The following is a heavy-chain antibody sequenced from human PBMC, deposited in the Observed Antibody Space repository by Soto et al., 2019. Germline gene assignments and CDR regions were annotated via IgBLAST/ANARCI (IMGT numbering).Heavy chain of an antibody. V-gene: IGHV3-21*01. CDR3: AREYTAWPLAYGLDV. Sequence: NPVGSLRLSCVGSGFTFSTYSIHWVRQAPGKGLEWVSSISSCSDIYYANSVKGRFTISRDNAKNSVSLQMNSLRAEDTAVYYCAREYTAWPLAYGLDVWGQGTTVTVSS. J-gene: IGHJ6*02. CDR1: GFTFSTYS. CDR2: ISSCSDI. D-gene: IGHD2-2*02.